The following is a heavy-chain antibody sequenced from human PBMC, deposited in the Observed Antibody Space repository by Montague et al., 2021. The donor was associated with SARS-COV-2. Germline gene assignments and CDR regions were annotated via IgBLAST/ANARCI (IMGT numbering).Heavy chain of an antibody. CDR2: IYPGDSDT. Sequence: QSVAEVKTPGESLKISCKGSGYSFTSCWIGWVRQMPGKGLEWMGIIYPGDSDTRYSPSFQGQVTISADKSISTAYLQWSSLKASDTAMYYCARHDDGSSGWPAFGYWGQGTLVTVSS. V-gene: IGHV5-51*01. CDR1: GYSFTSCW. D-gene: IGHD6-19*01. CDR3: ARHDDGSSGWPAFGY. J-gene: IGHJ4*02.